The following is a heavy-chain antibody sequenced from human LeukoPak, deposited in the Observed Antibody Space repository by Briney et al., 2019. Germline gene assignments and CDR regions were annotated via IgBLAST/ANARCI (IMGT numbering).Heavy chain of an antibody. CDR3: ARGTVAGRNAYYYYYYYMDV. V-gene: IGHV3-30*03. CDR2: MSYDGSKK. Sequence: PGRSLRLSCTASGFTFSRYGMHWVRQAPGKGLEWVAVMSYDGSKKYYADSVKGRFTISRDNSKNTLYLQMNSLRAEDTAVYYCARGTVAGRNAYYYYYYYMDVWGKGTTVTISS. D-gene: IGHD6-19*01. J-gene: IGHJ6*03. CDR1: GFTFSRYG.